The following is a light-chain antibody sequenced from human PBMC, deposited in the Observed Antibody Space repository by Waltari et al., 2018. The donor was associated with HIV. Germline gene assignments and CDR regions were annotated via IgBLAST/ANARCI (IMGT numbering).Light chain of an antibody. J-gene: IGLJ2*01. CDR2: DVT. CDR3: SSYSTRTTFVI. V-gene: IGLV2-14*01. CDR1: TSDIGDYNY. Sequence: QSALTQPASVSASRGQSITISYTGTTSDIGDYNYVSWYQQLPGKAPKLMIFDVTKRPSGVSNRFSGSKSGNTASLTISGLQAEDEADYYCSSYSTRTTFVIFGGGTKLTV.